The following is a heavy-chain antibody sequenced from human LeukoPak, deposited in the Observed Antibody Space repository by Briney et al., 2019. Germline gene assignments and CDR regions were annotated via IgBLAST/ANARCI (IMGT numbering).Heavy chain of an antibody. CDR2: ISYDGTKK. J-gene: IGHJ4*02. D-gene: IGHD2-2*01. CDR3: ARAYCSSTSCYAPDY. V-gene: IGHV3-30*04. CDR1: GFTFSSFA. Sequence: GGSLRLSCAASGFTFSSFAMHWVRQAPAKGLEWEAVISYDGTKKYYADSVKGRFTISRDNSNNTLYLQMNSLRAEDTAVYYCARAYCSSTSCYAPDYWGRGTLVTVSS.